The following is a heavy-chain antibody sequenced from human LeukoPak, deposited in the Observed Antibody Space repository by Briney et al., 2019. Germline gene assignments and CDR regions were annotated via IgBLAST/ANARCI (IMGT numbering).Heavy chain of an antibody. D-gene: IGHD5-12*01. CDR2: IYYSGST. Sequence: SETLSLTCTVFGGSISSGGYYWSWIRQHPGKGLEWIGYIYYSGSTYYNPSLKSRVTISVDTSKNQFSLKLSSVTAADTAVYYCARWLPTENFDYWGQGTLVTVSS. CDR3: ARWLPTENFDY. CDR1: GGSISSGGYY. J-gene: IGHJ4*02. V-gene: IGHV4-31*03.